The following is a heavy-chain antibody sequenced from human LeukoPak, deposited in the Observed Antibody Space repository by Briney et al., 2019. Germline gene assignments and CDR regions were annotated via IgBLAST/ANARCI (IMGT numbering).Heavy chain of an antibody. J-gene: IGHJ4*02. CDR3: ATTSSGSYYVASLDY. D-gene: IGHD3-10*01. Sequence: GGSLRLSCSASGFTFRNYPMHWARQAPGKGLVYVSGITSDGGTTFYADSVKGRFTISRDNSKNTLSLQMGSLRADDMAVYYCATTSSGSYYVASLDYWGQGSLVTVSS. V-gene: IGHV3-64*02. CDR2: ITSDGGTT. CDR1: GFTFRNYP.